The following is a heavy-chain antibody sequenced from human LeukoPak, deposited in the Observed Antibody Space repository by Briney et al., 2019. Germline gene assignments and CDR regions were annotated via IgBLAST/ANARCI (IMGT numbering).Heavy chain of an antibody. V-gene: IGHV4-59*01. CDR2: IYYSGST. CDR1: GGSISSYY. CDR3: ARESSSGWSDY. Sequence: SETLSLTYTVSGGSISSYYWSWIRQPPGKGLEWIGYIYYSGSTNYNPSLKSRVTISVDTSKNQFSLKLSSVTAADTAVYYCARESSSGWSDYWGQGTLVTVSS. J-gene: IGHJ4*02. D-gene: IGHD6-19*01.